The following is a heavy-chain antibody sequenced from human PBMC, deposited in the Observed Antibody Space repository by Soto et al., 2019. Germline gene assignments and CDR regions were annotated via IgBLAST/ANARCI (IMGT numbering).Heavy chain of an antibody. J-gene: IGHJ3*01. D-gene: IGHD2-15*01. V-gene: IGHV6-1*01. CDR3: ARAAVAFDAFDL. CDR1: GDSVSSNSAT. CDR2: TYLRSKWYN. Sequence: QLQQSGPGLVKPSQTLSLTCGISGDSVSSNSATWNWIRQSPSRGLEWLGSTYLRSKWYNEYAVSVKIRIAISPDTSKNHFSLQLSSVTPEDTAVYFCARAAVAFDAFDLWGQGTVVTVSS.